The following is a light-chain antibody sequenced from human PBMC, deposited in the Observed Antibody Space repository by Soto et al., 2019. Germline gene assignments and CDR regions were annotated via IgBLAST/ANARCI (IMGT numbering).Light chain of an antibody. CDR3: QQYGNSPYT. V-gene: IGKV3-20*01. CDR2: GAS. CDR1: QSLANNY. Sequence: DIVLTQSTGTVSLSPGETATLSCRASQSLANNYLAWYQQRPGQAPKLLIYGASARATGIPDRFSGSGSGTDFTLTISRREPEDFAVYYCQQYGNSPYTFGQGTKLEIK. J-gene: IGKJ2*01.